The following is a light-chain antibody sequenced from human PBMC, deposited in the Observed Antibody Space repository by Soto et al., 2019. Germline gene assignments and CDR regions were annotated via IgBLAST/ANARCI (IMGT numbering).Light chain of an antibody. V-gene: IGKV3-20*01. Sequence: ENVLTQSPVTLSLSPGARATLSCRASQSFSSSYLAWYQQKPGQATRLLIYGASRRATGIPDRFSGSGSGTVVTLTISRLEPEDFAMYYCNQYGSSPPVTFGQVTRLEIK. CDR3: NQYGSSPPVT. CDR2: GAS. CDR1: QSFSSSY. J-gene: IGKJ5*01.